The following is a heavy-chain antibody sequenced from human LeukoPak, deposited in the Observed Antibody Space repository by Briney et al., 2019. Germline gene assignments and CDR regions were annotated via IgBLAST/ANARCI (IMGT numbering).Heavy chain of an antibody. CDR3: AKDRWLQIKAAFDI. J-gene: IGHJ3*02. CDR2: ISGTGANT. D-gene: IGHD5-24*01. CDR1: GFTFSSHG. V-gene: IGHV3-23*01. Sequence: PGRSLRLSCAASGFTFSSHGMHWVRQAPGKGLEWVSTISGTGANTYFADSVKGRFTISRDNSKNTLYLQMNSLRAEDTAVYYCAKDRWLQIKAAFDIWGQGKLVTVSS.